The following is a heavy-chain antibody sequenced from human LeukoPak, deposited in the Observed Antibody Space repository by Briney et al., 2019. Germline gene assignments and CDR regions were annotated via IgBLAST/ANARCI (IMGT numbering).Heavy chain of an antibody. D-gene: IGHD3-22*01. Sequence: PGGSLRLSCAASGFTFSSYGMSWVRQAPGKGLEWVSAISGSGGSTYYADSVKGRFTISRDNSKNTLYLQMNSLRAEDTAVYYCAKDQWSYYDSSGYFPDAFDIWGQGTMVTVSS. V-gene: IGHV3-23*01. CDR1: GFTFSSYG. CDR3: AKDQWSYYDSSGYFPDAFDI. CDR2: ISGSGGST. J-gene: IGHJ3*02.